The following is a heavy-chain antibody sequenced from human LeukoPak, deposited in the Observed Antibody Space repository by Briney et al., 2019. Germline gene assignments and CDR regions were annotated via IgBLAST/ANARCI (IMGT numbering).Heavy chain of an antibody. CDR2: ISGNGGST. J-gene: IGHJ6*03. D-gene: IGHD2-2*01. V-gene: IGHV3-23*01. CDR3: AKDLRVIVVTYYMDV. CDR1: GFTFNSYA. Sequence: GVSLRLSCAASGFTFNSYAMTRVRQAPGKGLEWVSSISGNGGSTYYTDSVKGRFTISRDNSKNTLYLQMNSLRAEDTAAYYCAKDLRVIVVTYYMDVWGKGTTVTVSS.